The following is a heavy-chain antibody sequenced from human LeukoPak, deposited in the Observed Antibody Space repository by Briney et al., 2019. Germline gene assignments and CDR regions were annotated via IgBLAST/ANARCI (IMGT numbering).Heavy chain of an antibody. CDR1: GYTFTGYY. CDR3: ASETRYYGFWSGYLDLENWFDP. CDR2: INPNSGGT. J-gene: IGHJ5*02. D-gene: IGHD3-3*01. Sequence: GASVKVSCKASGYTFTGYYMHWVRQAPGQGLEWMGWINPNSGGTNYAQKFQGRVTMTRDTSISTAYMELSRLRSDDTAVYYCASETRYYGFWSGYLDLENWFDPWGQGTLVTVSS. V-gene: IGHV1-2*02.